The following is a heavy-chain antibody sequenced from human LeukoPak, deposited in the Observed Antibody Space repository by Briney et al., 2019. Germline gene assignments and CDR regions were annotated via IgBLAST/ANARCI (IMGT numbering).Heavy chain of an antibody. Sequence: PGGSLRLSCAASRFTFSSYWMHWVRQAPRKGLVWVSRINSDGGSTSYADSVEGRFTISRDNAKNRVYLQMNSLRAEDTAVYYCARDPLGYCSGGSCSNVGYYYGMDVWGQGTTVTVSS. J-gene: IGHJ6*02. V-gene: IGHV3-74*01. D-gene: IGHD2-15*01. CDR1: RFTFSSYW. CDR3: ARDPLGYCSGGSCSNVGYYYGMDV. CDR2: INSDGGST.